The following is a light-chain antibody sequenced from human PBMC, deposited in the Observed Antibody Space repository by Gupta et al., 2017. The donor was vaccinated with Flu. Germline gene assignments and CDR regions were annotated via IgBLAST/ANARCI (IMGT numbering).Light chain of an antibody. CDR1: SSDVVGYNY. Sequence: AVTHPASVFVSPGQSLTISCTGTSSDVVGYNYVSWYQEHPGKAPNLMSYGVSNRPSGVSNRFSGSKSGNTASLTISGLQAEDEADYYCCSYTSSSTLDSVFGGGTKLTVL. V-gene: IGLV2-14*01. CDR3: CSYTSSSTLDSV. J-gene: IGLJ3*02. CDR2: GVS.